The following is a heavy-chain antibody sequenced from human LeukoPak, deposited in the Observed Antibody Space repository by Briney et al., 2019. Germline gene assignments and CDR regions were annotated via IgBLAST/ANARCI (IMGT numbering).Heavy chain of an antibody. J-gene: IGHJ5*02. CDR1: GGSFSGYY. CDR2: IYHSGST. Sequence: SETLSLTCAVYGGSFSGYYWSWIRQPPGKGLEWIGYIYHSGSTYYNPSLKSRVTISVDRSKNQFSLKLSSVTAADTAVYYCARGLDPNWFDPWGQGTLVTVSS. CDR3: ARGLDPNWFDP. V-gene: IGHV4-34*01.